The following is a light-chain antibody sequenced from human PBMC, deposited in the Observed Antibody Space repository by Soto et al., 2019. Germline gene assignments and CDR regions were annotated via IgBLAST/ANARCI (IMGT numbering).Light chain of an antibody. Sequence: QSVLTQPPSASGSFGQSVTISCTGTSSDVGGYNYVSWYQQHPGKAPKLMIYEVSERPSGVPDRFSGSKSGNTASLTVSGLQADDEADYACTSYSCTIYHYVLRTGTKVTVL. CDR3: TSYSCTIYHYV. V-gene: IGLV2-8*01. J-gene: IGLJ1*01. CDR2: EVS. CDR1: SSDVGGYNY.